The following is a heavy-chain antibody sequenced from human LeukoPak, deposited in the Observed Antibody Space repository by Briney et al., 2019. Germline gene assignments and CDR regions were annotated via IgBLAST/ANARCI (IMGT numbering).Heavy chain of an antibody. CDR1: GFTFDDYT. D-gene: IGHD1-26*01. J-gene: IGHJ1*01. CDR2: ISWDGGST. Sequence: GGSLRLSCAASGFTFDDYTMHWVRQAPGKGLEWVSLISWDGGSTYYADSVKGRFTISRDNSKNSLYLQMNSLRTEDTALYCCAKDYSGSPGAFQHWGQGTLVTVSS. V-gene: IGHV3-43*01. CDR3: AKDYSGSPGAFQH.